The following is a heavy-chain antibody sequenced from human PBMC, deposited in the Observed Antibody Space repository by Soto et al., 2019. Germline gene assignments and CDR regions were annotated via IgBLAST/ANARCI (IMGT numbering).Heavy chain of an antibody. CDR3: AGFSLRHYYYYSGMAV. CDR2: INSEGSST. J-gene: IGHJ6*02. Sequence: PGGSLRLSCAASGFTFSSYWMHRVRQAPGKGLGWVSRINSEGSSTSYAESVKGRFTISRDNAKNTLYLQMNSLRAEDMAVYYCAGFSLRHYYYYSGMAVWGQGTTVTVSS. D-gene: IGHD3-16*01. CDR1: GFTFSSYW. V-gene: IGHV3-74*01.